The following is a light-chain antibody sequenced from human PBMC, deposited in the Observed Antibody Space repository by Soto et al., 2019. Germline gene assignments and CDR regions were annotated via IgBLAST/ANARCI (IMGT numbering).Light chain of an antibody. Sequence: VMTQSPATLSVSPGDRATLSCRASQSISSNLAWYQQKPGQAPRLLIYGVSTRATGIPARFSGSGSGTDFTLTISGLQSEDFAVYYCQQYENWPRTFGQGTKVDIK. CDR1: QSISSN. J-gene: IGKJ1*01. CDR3: QQYENWPRT. V-gene: IGKV3-15*01. CDR2: GVS.